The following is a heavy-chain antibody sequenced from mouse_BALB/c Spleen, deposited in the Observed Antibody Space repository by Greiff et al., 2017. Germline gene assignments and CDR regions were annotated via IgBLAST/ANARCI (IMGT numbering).Heavy chain of an antibody. CDR1: GFTFSDYY. CDR2: ISDGGSYT. CDR3: ARVKDRSYAMDY. J-gene: IGHJ4*01. D-gene: IGHD2-14*01. Sequence: DVHLVESGGGLVKPGGSLKLSCAASGFTFSDYYMYWVRQTPEKRLEWVATISDGGSYTYYPDSVKGRFTISRDNAKNNLYLQMSSLKSEDTAMYYCARVKDRSYAMDYWGQGTSVTVSS. V-gene: IGHV5-4*02.